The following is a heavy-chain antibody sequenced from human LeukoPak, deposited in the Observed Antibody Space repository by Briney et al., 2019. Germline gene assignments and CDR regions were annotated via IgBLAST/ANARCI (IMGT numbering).Heavy chain of an antibody. CDR2: NNPNSGGT. V-gene: IGHV1-2*02. Sequence: ASVKVSCKASGYTFTGCYMHWVRQAPGQGLEWMGWNNPNSGGTNYAQKFQGRVTMTRDTSISTAYMELSRLRSDDTAVYYCARGGSGSPLFFDYWGQGTLVTVSS. J-gene: IGHJ4*02. CDR1: GYTFTGCY. D-gene: IGHD1-26*01. CDR3: ARGGSGSPLFFDY.